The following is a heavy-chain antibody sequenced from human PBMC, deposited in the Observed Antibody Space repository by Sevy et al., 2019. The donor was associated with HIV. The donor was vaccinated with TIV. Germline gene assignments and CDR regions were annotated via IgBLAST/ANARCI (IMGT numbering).Heavy chain of an antibody. CDR3: AREAKFYDSFGWFDP. J-gene: IGHJ5*02. CDR2: IYYSGRT. D-gene: IGHD3-3*01. V-gene: IGHV4-30-4*01. Sequence: SETLSLTCTVSGGSISSGDYYWGWIRQPPGKGLEWIGYIYYSGRTYNNPSLKSPVTISVDTSKNQFSLRLSSVTAADTAVYYCAREAKFYDSFGWFDPWGQGPLVTVSS. CDR1: GGSISSGDYY.